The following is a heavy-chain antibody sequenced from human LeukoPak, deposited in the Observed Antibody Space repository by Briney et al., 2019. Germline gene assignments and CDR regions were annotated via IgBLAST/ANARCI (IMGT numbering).Heavy chain of an antibody. D-gene: IGHD3-3*02. V-gene: IGHV3-23*01. Sequence: GGSLRLSCAASGFTFSTYTMSRVRQAPGKGLEWVSAISGSGGNTYYADSVKGRFTISRDNSKNTLYLQMDSLRADDTAVYYCAKAAFSRTSYFDYWGQGTLVTASS. CDR3: AKAAFSRTSYFDY. CDR1: GFTFSTYT. J-gene: IGHJ4*02. CDR2: ISGSGGNT.